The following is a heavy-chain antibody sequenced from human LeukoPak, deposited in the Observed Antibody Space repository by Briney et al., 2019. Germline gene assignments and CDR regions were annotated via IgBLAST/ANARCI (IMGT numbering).Heavy chain of an antibody. CDR1: GYTFTGYY. CDR2: INPNSGGT. Sequence: ASVKVSXKASGYTFTGYYMHWVRQAPGQGLEWMGRINPNSGGTNYAQKFQGRVTMTRDTSISTAYMELSRLRSDDTAVYYCARDVGSGYSYGFDYWGQGTLVTVSS. J-gene: IGHJ4*02. CDR3: ARDVGSGYSYGFDY. V-gene: IGHV1-2*06. D-gene: IGHD5-18*01.